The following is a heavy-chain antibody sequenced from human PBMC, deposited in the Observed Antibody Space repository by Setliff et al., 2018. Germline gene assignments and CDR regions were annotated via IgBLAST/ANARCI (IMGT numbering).Heavy chain of an antibody. Sequence: GGSLRLSCAASGFTFSSYAITWVRQAPGKGLEWVSAISGSGGSTYYADSVRGRFTISRDNSKNTLYLQMNSLRAEDTAVYYCARERGGWYSDAFDIWGQGTMVTVSS. CDR2: ISGSGGST. CDR1: GFTFSSYA. D-gene: IGHD6-19*01. CDR3: ARERGGWYSDAFDI. J-gene: IGHJ3*02. V-gene: IGHV3-23*01.